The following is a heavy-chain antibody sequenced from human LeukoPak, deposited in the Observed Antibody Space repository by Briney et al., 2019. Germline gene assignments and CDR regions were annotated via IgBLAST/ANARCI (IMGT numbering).Heavy chain of an antibody. CDR1: GGSISSGDYY. CDR3: ARVLGAGTGYGYFDY. J-gene: IGHJ4*02. CDR2: IYYSGST. D-gene: IGHD6-13*01. V-gene: IGHV4-30-4*02. Sequence: SETLSLTCTVSGGSISSGDYYWSWIRQPPGKGLEWIGYIYYSGSTYYNPSLKSRVTISVDTSKNQFSLKLSSVTAADTAVYYCARVLGAGTGYGYFDYWGQGTLVTVSS.